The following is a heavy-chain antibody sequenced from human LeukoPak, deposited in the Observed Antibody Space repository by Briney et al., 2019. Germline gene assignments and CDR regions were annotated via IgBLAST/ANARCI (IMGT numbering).Heavy chain of an antibody. CDR1: GYTFTSYG. CDR3: ARGSYSGYDSGYFDY. D-gene: IGHD5-12*01. V-gene: IGHV1-18*01. J-gene: IGHJ4*02. Sequence: GASVKVSCKASGYTFTSYGISWVRQASGQGLEWMGWISAYNGNTNYAQKLQGRVTMTTDTSTSTAYMELRSLRSDDTAVYYCARGSYSGYDSGYFDYWSQGTLVTVSS. CDR2: ISAYNGNT.